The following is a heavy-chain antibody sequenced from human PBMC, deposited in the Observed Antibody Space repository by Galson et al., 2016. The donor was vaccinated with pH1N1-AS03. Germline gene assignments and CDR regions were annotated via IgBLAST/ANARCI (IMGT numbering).Heavy chain of an antibody. CDR1: GASISSGTYY. CDR3: ARGAPGDFGY. J-gene: IGHJ4*02. V-gene: IGHV4-61*01. CDR2: IYNSGST. Sequence: SETLSLTCTVSGASISSGTYYWGWIRQHPGKGLEWIGYIYNSGSTDFNPSLKSRVTMSMDTSKNQFTLKLSSVSAADTAVYYCARGAPGDFGYWGQGTLVTVSS. D-gene: IGHD2-8*02.